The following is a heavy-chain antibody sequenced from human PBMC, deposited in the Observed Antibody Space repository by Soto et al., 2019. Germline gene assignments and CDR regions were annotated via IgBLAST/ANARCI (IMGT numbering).Heavy chain of an antibody. V-gene: IGHV3-74*01. CDR3: ADSWLPTSY. J-gene: IGHJ4*02. Sequence: GASLGLSCAASGFSFSHYWMHWVRQAPGKGLVWVSRISPDGRTTTYADSVKGRFTISRDNAKSTLYLQMNSLTVEDGAVYYCADSWLPTSYWGPGTLVTVSS. D-gene: IGHD3-10*01. CDR2: ISPDGRTT. CDR1: GFSFSHYW.